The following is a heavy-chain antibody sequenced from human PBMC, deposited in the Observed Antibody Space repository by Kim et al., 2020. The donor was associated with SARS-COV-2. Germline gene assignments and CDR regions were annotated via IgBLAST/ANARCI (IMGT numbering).Heavy chain of an antibody. CDR1: GFTFSNDW. J-gene: IGHJ4*01. Sequence: GGSLRLSCAASGFTFSNDWMSWVRQAPGKGLEWVAPISSKTASEKNAYAVNGKGSISISSDKTTLTLQMNMHRLKTTATYDYYCALDRGAGVTFFD. CDR3: ALDRGAGVTFFD. D-gene: IGHD3-10*01. CDR2: ISSKTASEKN. V-gene: IGHV3-15*01.